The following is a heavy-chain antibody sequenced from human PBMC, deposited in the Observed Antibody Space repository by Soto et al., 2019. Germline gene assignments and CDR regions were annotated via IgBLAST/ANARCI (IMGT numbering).Heavy chain of an antibody. CDR3: ARGGGVAAPLGYYYGMDV. J-gene: IGHJ6*02. V-gene: IGHV1-8*01. D-gene: IGHD6-19*01. CDR2: MNPNSGNT. Sequence: ASVKVSCKASGYTFTSYDINWVRQATGQGLEWMGWMNPNSGNTGYAQKFQGRVTMTRNTSISTAYMELSSLRSEDTAVYYCARGGGVAAPLGYYYGMDVWGQGTTVTVSS. CDR1: GYTFTSYD.